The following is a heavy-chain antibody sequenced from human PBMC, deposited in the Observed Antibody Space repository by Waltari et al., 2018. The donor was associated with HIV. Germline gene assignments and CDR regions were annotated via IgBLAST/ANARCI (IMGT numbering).Heavy chain of an antibody. Sequence: QVQLVESGGDLVKPGGSLRLSCAASGFTFSDYYMSWIRQAPGKGLGWVSFIRDRLSTIYYADSVKGRFTISRDNAKKSLYLQMNRLRAEDTALYYCARGGGTYSDYWGQGTLVTVSS. V-gene: IGHV3-11*01. D-gene: IGHD1-26*01. CDR1: GFTFSDYY. J-gene: IGHJ4*02. CDR3: ARGGGTYSDY. CDR2: IRDRLSTI.